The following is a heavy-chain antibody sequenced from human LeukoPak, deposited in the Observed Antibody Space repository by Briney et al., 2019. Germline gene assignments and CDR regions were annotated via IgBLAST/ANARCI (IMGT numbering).Heavy chain of an antibody. CDR2: IDIHSRST. Sequence: PGGSLRLSCVASGFTFSSYSMNWVRQAPGRGLEYVSAIDIHSRSTHYADSVKGRFTISRDDSKNTLYLQMNSLRAEDTAIYYCARAQWRTYSYYYMDVWGKGTTVTVSS. D-gene: IGHD6-19*01. CDR1: GFTFSSYS. V-gene: IGHV3-23*05. J-gene: IGHJ6*03. CDR3: ARAQWRTYSYYYMDV.